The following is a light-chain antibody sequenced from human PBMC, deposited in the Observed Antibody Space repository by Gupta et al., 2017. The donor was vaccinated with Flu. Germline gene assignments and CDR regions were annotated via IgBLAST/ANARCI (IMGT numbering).Light chain of an antibody. CDR2: EVS. J-gene: IGLJ2*01. CDR3: SSCTTTSTPVV. V-gene: IGLV2-14*01. Sequence: QSALTQPASVSGSPGQSITISCTGTSSDVGAYNYVSWYQQYPGKAPKLMIYEVSNRPSGVASRFSGAKSGNTASLTIAGLQAEEEADYYCSSCTTTSTPVVFGGGTKLTVL. CDR1: SSDVGAYNY.